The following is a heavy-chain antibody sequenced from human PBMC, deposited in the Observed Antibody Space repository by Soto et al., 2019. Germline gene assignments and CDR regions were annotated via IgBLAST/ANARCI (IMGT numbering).Heavy chain of an antibody. Sequence: QITLKESGPTLVKPTQTLTLTCTFSGFSLSTSGVGVGWTRQPPGKALEWLALIFWDDDKRYSPSLKSRLTITNDTSQIQVVLTITNMDPVDAATYYCTHHGYYSYGMDVWGQGTTVTVSS. CDR2: IFWDDDK. CDR3: THHGYYSYGMDV. V-gene: IGHV2-5*02. CDR1: GFSLSTSGVG. J-gene: IGHJ6*02.